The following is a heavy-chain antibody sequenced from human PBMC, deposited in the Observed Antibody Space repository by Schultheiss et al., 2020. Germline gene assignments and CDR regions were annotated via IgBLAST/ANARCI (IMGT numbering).Heavy chain of an antibody. D-gene: IGHD6-19*01. CDR2: IIPIFGTA. J-gene: IGHJ4*02. V-gene: IGHV1-69*06. Sequence: SVKVSCKASGYTFTGYYMHWVRQAPGQGLEWMGGIIPIFGTANYAQKFQGRVTITADKSTSTAYMELSSLRSEDTAVYYCVRDIAVAGTSDYWGQGTLVTVSS. CDR3: VRDIAVAGTSDY. CDR1: GYTFTGYY.